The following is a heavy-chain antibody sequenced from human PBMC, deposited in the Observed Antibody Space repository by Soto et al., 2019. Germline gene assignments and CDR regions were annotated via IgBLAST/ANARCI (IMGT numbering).Heavy chain of an antibody. J-gene: IGHJ4*02. CDR2: IYYSGST. V-gene: IGHV4-59*01. CDR1: GGSISNYY. CDR3: ARVGGDGDY. Sequence: SETLSLTCTVSGGSISNYYWSWIRQPPGKGLEYIGYIYYSGSTNYNPSLKSRVTISVDTSKNQFSLKLSSVTAADTAVYYCARVGGDGDYWGQGTLVTVSS.